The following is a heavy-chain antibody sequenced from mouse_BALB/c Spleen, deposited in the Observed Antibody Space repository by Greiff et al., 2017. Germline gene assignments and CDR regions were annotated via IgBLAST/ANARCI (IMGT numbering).Heavy chain of an antibody. Sequence: EVQGVESGGGLVQPGGSRKLSCAASGFTFSSFGMHWVRQAPEKGLEWVAYISSGSSTIYYADTVKGRFTISRDNPKNTLFLQMTSLRSEDTAMYYCARRGYGNFYAMDYWGQGTSVTVSS. CDR2: ISSGSSTI. V-gene: IGHV5-17*02. J-gene: IGHJ4*01. D-gene: IGHD2-10*02. CDR3: ARRGYGNFYAMDY. CDR1: GFTFSSFG.